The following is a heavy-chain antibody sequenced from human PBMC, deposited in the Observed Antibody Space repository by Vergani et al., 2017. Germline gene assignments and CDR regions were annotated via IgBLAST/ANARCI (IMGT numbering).Heavy chain of an antibody. V-gene: IGHV3-23*01. CDR2: ISGSGGST. CDR3: AKARAQVWYFDL. J-gene: IGHJ2*01. CDR1: GFTFSSYA. Sequence: EVQLLESGGGLVQPGGSLRLSCAASGFTFSSYAMSWVRQAPGKGLEWVSAISGSGGSTYYADTVKGRFTISRDNSKNTLYLQMNSLRAEDTAVYYCAKARAQVWYFDLWGRGTLVTVSS.